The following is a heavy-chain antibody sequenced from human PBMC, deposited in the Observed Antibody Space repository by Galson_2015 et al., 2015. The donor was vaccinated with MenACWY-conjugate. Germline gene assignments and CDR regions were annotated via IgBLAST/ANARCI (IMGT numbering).Heavy chain of an antibody. CDR2: ISHYNGNT. V-gene: IGHV1-18*01. J-gene: IGHJ4*02. Sequence: SVKVSCKASAYTFINYGISWVRQAPGQGLEWMGWISHYNGNTNSAQKLQGRVTMTTDTSTSTAYMELRSLRSDDTAVYYCARRNYCQAFDYWGQSTLVTVSS. CDR1: AYTFINYG. D-gene: IGHD3-10*01. CDR3: ARRNYCQAFDY.